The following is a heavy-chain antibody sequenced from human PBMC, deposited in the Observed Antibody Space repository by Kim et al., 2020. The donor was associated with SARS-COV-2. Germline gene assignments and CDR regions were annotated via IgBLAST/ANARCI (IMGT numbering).Heavy chain of an antibody. CDR3: ARAPEGGDYPGSYYDYYGMDV. CDR2: IKQDGSEK. J-gene: IGHJ6*02. CDR1: GFTFSSYW. Sequence: GGSLRLSCAASGFTFSSYWMSWVRQAPGKGLEWVANIKQDGSEKYYVDSVKGRFTISRDNAKNSLYLQMNSLRAEDTAVYYCARAPEGGDYPGSYYDYYGMDVWGQGTTVTV. V-gene: IGHV3-7*01. D-gene: IGHD4-17*01.